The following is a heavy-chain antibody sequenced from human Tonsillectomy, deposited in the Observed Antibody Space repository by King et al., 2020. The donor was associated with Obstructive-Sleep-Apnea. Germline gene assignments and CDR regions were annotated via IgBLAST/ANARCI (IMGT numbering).Heavy chain of an antibody. CDR2: IFYTGTT. V-gene: IGHV4-59*01. D-gene: IGHD2-2*01. Sequence: QLQESGPGLVKPSETLSLTCTVSGGSIINSYWTWIRQPPGKGLEWIGHIFYTGTTTYNPSLKSRVTISIDTSKNQFSLRLSSVTAADTAMYYCARLTCDSWYQLLPRGWFDPWGQGTLVTVSS. CDR1: GGSIINSY. J-gene: IGHJ5*02. CDR3: ARLTCDSWYQLLPRGWFDP.